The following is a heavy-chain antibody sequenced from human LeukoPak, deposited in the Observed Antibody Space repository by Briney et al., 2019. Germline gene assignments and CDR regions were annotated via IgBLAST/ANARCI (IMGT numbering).Heavy chain of an antibody. V-gene: IGHV4-4*07. CDR2: IYTSGST. J-gene: IGHJ6*03. CDR3: ARGSARRDCYYYYYMDV. D-gene: IGHD6-6*01. CDR1: GGSISSYY. Sequence: PSETLSLTCTVSGGSISSYYWSWIRQPAGKGLEWIGRIYTSGSTNYNPSLKSRVTMSVDTSKNQFSLKLSSVTAADTAVYYCARGSARRDCYYYYYMDVWGKGTTVTVSS.